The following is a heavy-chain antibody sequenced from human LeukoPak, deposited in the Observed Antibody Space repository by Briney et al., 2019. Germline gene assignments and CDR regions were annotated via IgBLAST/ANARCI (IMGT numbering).Heavy chain of an antibody. D-gene: IGHD3-9*01. V-gene: IGHV1-18*04. CDR1: GYTVTGYY. Sequence: ASVKVSCKASGYTVTGYYMHWVRQAPGQGLEWMGWISGHNGNTNYAHKFQGRVSMTTDTPTRTAYMELKSLRSDDTAVYYCVLGDILTGYWAEYFAYWGQGTLVTVSS. CDR3: VLGDILTGYWAEYFAY. J-gene: IGHJ4*02. CDR2: ISGHNGNT.